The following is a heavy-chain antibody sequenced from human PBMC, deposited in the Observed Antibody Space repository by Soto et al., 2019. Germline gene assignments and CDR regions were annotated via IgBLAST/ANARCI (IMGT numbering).Heavy chain of an antibody. CDR1: GFTFSSNA. CDR3: AKHGGSGYYYTDFGY. CDR2: VSGGGGST. D-gene: IGHD3-22*01. V-gene: IGHV3-23*01. J-gene: IGHJ4*02. Sequence: GGSLRLSCAASGFTFSSNAVSWVRQAPGKGLEWVSSVSGGGGSTDYADSVEGRFTISRDNSKNTLYLQMNSLRVEDTAIYYCAKHGGSGYYYTDFGYWGQGTLVTVSS.